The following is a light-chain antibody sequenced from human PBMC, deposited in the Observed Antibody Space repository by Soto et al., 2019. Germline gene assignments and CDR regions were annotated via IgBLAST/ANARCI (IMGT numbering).Light chain of an antibody. CDR3: QQSYSTPYT. V-gene: IGKV1-39*01. Sequence: DIQMTQSPSSLSASVGDRVTITCRASQSITSYLNWYQQKPGKAPKLLIYAASSLQSGVPSRFSGRISGTDLTLTISGLQPDDFATYYCQQSYSTPYTFGQGTKLEI. CDR1: QSITSY. J-gene: IGKJ2*01. CDR2: AAS.